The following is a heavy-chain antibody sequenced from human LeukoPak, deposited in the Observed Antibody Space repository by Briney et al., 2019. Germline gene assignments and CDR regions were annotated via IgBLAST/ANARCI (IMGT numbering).Heavy chain of an antibody. Sequence: SVKVSCKASGGTFSSYAITWVRQAPGQGLEWMGRIIPILGIANYAQKFQGRVTTTADKSTSTAYMELSSLRSEDTAMYYCARAAIVATINYFDYWGQGTLVTVSS. V-gene: IGHV1-69*04. CDR2: IIPILGIA. CDR1: GGTFSSYA. CDR3: ARAAIVATINYFDY. D-gene: IGHD5-12*01. J-gene: IGHJ4*02.